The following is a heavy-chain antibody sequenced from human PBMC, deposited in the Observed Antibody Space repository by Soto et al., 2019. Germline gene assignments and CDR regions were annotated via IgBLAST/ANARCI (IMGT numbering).Heavy chain of an antibody. CDR1: GASVGSRAHQ. CDR3: VTEYYQTDDYHTID. J-gene: IGHJ4*02. CDR2: VHYSGDT. Sequence: QVQLQESGPGLLRPSETLSLTCAVSGASVGSRAHQWSWIRQTPGKGLEWIAYVHYSGDTKSNPALQNRVSISMDRSRNLIPPWLSSVTAADTAIYYCVTEYYQTDDYHTIDWGQGTLVTVSS. V-gene: IGHV4-61*08. D-gene: IGHD3-16*01.